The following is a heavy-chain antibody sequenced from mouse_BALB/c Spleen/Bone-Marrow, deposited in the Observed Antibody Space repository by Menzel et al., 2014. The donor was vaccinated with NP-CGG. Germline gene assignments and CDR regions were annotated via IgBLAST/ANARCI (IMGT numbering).Heavy chain of an antibody. Sequence: VQLQQSGAELVRPGASVKLSCKASGYTFTSYWMNWVKQRPEQGLEWIGRIDPYDSETHYNQKFKDKALLTVDKSSSTAYMQLSSLTSEDSAVYYCARRRGTMITTRDAMDYWGQGTSVTVSS. CDR3: ARRRGTMITTRDAMDY. V-gene: IGHV1-52*01. D-gene: IGHD2-4*01. CDR1: GYTFTSYW. J-gene: IGHJ4*01. CDR2: IDPYDSET.